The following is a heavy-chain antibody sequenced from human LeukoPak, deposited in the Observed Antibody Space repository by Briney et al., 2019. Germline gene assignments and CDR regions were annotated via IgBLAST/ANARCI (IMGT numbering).Heavy chain of an antibody. CDR3: ARVMNDYGDYVFDY. J-gene: IGHJ4*02. V-gene: IGHV3-23*01. CDR2: ISGSGGST. Sequence: GGSLRLSCAASGFTFSSYAMSWVRQAPGKGLEWVSAISGSGGSTYYADSVKGRFTISRDNAKNSLYLQMNSLRTEDTAVYYCARVMNDYGDYVFDYWGQGTLVTVSS. CDR1: GFTFSSYA. D-gene: IGHD4-17*01.